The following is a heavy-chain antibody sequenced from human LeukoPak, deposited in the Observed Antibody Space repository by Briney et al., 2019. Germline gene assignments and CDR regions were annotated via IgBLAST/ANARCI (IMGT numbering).Heavy chain of an antibody. CDR2: IYPGDSDT. Sequence: GESLKIPCKGSGYSFTSYWIGWVRQMPGKGLEWMGIIYPGDSDTRYSPSFQGQVTISADKSISTAYLQWSSLKASDTPMYYCARGGYGSGSYFYYFDYWGQGTLVTVSS. J-gene: IGHJ4*02. V-gene: IGHV5-51*01. CDR1: GYSFTSYW. CDR3: ARGGYGSGSYFYYFDY. D-gene: IGHD3-10*01.